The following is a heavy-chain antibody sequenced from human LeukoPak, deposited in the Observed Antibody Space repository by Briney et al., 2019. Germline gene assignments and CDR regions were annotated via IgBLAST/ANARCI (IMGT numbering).Heavy chain of an antibody. CDR1: GGTFSSYT. CDR3: FGNYYGMDV. Sequence: GASVKVSCKASGGTFSSYTITWVRQAPGQGLEWMGRIIPILGKPNYVQKFQGRVTITADKSTSTAYMELSSLRSEDTAVCYCFGNYYGMDVWGQGTTVTVSS. J-gene: IGHJ6*02. CDR2: IIPILGKP. V-gene: IGHV1-69*02. D-gene: IGHD1-14*01.